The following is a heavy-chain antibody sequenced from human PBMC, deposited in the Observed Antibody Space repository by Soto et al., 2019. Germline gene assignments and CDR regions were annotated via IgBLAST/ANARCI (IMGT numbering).Heavy chain of an antibody. CDR1: GGSISSSNW. J-gene: IGHJ6*02. D-gene: IGHD5-18*01. V-gene: IGHV4-4*02. CDR3: ARSGGYSYGYSYYYYGMDV. CDR2: IYHSWST. Sequence: ETLSLTCAVSGGSISSSNWWSCVRQPPGKGLEWIGEIYHSWSTNYNPSLKSRVTISVDKSKNQFSLKLSSVTAADTAVYYCARSGGYSYGYSYYYYGMDVWGQGTTVTVSS.